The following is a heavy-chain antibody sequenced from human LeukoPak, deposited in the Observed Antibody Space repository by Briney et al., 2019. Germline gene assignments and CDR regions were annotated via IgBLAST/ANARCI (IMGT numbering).Heavy chain of an antibody. D-gene: IGHD3-10*02. CDR3: AELGITMIGGV. J-gene: IGHJ6*04. V-gene: IGHV3-23*01. CDR1: GFTFRSYA. Sequence: TGGSLRLSCAASGFTFRSYAMSWVRQAPGKGLEWVSAISGSGSSTYYADSVKGRFTISRDNAKNSLYLQMNSLRAEDTAVYYCAELGITMIGGVWGKGTTVTISS. CDR2: ISGSGSST.